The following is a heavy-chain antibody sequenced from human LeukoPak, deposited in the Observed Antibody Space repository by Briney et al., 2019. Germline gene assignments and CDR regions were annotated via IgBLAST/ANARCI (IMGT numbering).Heavy chain of an antibody. CDR3: ARSRIAAAGEYFQH. CDR1: GFTFSSYS. CDR2: ISSSSSYI. J-gene: IGHJ1*01. Sequence: GGSLRLSCAASGFTFSSYSMNWVRQAPGKGLEWVSSISSSSSYIYYADSVKGRCTISRDNAKNSLYLQMNSLRAEDTAVYYCARSRIAAAGEYFQHWGQGTLVTVSS. D-gene: IGHD6-13*01. V-gene: IGHV3-21*01.